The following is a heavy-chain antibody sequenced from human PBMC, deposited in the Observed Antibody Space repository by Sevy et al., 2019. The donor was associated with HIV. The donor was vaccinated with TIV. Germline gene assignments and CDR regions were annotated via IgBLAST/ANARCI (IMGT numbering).Heavy chain of an antibody. D-gene: IGHD6-19*01. CDR2: ISSSSSYI. CDR3: ARDSWPSSGWYAVGDAFDI. CDR1: GFTFSSYS. Sequence: GGSLRLSCAASGFTFSSYSMNWVRQAPGKGLEWVSSISSSSSYIYYADSVKGRFTISRDNAKNSLYLQMNSLRAEDTAMYYCARDSWPSSGWYAVGDAFDIWGQGTMVTVSS. V-gene: IGHV3-21*01. J-gene: IGHJ3*02.